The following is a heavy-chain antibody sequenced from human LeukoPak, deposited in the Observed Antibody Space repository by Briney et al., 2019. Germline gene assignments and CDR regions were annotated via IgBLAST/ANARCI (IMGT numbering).Heavy chain of an antibody. J-gene: IGHJ4*02. CDR3: AKGTLRSCTGARCYPSDY. CDR2: ITGSGDST. CDR1: GFSFSTYA. D-gene: IGHD2-8*02. V-gene: IGHV3-23*01. Sequence: PGGSLRLSCAASGFSFSTYAMNWVRQAPGKGLEWVSSITGSGDSTYIADSVKGRFTIYRDNSKNTMYMQMNILRAEDTAVYYCAKGTLRSCTGARCYPSDYWGQGTLVNVSS.